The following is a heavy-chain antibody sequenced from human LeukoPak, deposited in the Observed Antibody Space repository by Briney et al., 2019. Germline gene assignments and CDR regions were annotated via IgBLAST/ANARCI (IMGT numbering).Heavy chain of an antibody. Sequence: PGGSLRLSCAASGFTFDDYAMHWVRQAPGKGLEWVSGISWNSGSIGYADSVKGRFTISRDNAKNTLYLQMNSLRAEDTAVYYCAKHGFGDHRVAFDYWGQGTLVTVSS. CDR3: AKHGFGDHRVAFDY. J-gene: IGHJ4*02. CDR2: ISWNSGSI. D-gene: IGHD3-10*01. V-gene: IGHV3-9*01. CDR1: GFTFDDYA.